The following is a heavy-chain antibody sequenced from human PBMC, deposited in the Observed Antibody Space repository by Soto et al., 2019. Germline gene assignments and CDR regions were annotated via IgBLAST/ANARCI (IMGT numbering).Heavy chain of an antibody. V-gene: IGHV1-46*03. CDR1: GYTFTSYY. CDR2: INPSGGST. J-gene: IGHJ5*02. D-gene: IGHD6-19*01. CDR3: AREGSLGAVAGTSNWFDP. Sequence: VSVKVSCKASGYTFTSYYMHWVRQAPGQGLEWMGIINPSGGSTSYAQKFQGRVTMTRDTSTSTVYMELSSLRSEDTAVYYCAREGSLGAVAGTSNWFDPWGQGTLVTVSS.